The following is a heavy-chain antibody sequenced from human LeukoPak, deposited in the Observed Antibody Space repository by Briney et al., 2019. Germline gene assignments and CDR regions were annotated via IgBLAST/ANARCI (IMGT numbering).Heavy chain of an antibody. CDR1: GFTFSDYY. D-gene: IGHD6-13*01. V-gene: IGHV3-11*01. J-gene: IGHJ3*02. Sequence: GGSLRLSCAASGFTFSDYYMSWIRQAPGKGLEWVSYISSSGSTIYYADSVKGRFTISRDNSKNTLYLQMNSLRAEDTAVYYCAKDREQQLGNDAFDIWGQGTMVTVSS. CDR3: AKDREQQLGNDAFDI. CDR2: ISSSGSTI.